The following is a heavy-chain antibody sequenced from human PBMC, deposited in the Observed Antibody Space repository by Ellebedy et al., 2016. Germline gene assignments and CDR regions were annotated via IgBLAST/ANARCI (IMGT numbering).Heavy chain of an antibody. CDR2: IKIKTDGGAA. V-gene: IGHV3-15*01. D-gene: IGHD5-18*01. Sequence: GGSLRLSCAASGFTFSNAWMNWVRQAPGKGLEWVGRIKIKTDGGAADYAVPVKGRFTISRDDSTNTLYLQMNSLKTEDTAVYFCTTVYRYNYDSVWGQGTLVTVSS. CDR3: TTVYRYNYDSV. J-gene: IGHJ4*02. CDR1: GFTFSNAW.